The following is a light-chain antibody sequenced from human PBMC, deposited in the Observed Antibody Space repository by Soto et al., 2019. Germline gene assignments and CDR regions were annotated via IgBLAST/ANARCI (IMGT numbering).Light chain of an antibody. CDR3: CSYAGTSTYV. Sequence: QSALTQPASVSGSPGQSITISCTGTTSDVGSYNLVSWYQQHPGKAPKLMIYEGTKRPSGVSARFSGSKSGNTASLTISGLKAEDEADYYCCSYAGTSTYVFGIGTKLTVL. CDR2: EGT. V-gene: IGLV2-23*01. CDR1: TSDVGSYNL. J-gene: IGLJ1*01.